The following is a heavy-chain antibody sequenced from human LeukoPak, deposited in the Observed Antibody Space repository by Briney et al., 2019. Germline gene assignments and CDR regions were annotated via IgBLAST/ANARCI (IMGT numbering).Heavy chain of an antibody. D-gene: IGHD6-19*01. Sequence: GRSLRLSCAASGFTFSSYAMRWVRQAPGKGLEWVAVISYDGSNKYLTDSVKGRFTISRDTSKNTLYLQMNSLRAEDTAVYYCARSYPVVGWYWDDYWGQGTLVTVSS. V-gene: IGHV3-30*03. J-gene: IGHJ4*02. CDR3: ARSYPVVGWYWDDY. CDR2: ISYDGSNK. CDR1: GFTFSSYA.